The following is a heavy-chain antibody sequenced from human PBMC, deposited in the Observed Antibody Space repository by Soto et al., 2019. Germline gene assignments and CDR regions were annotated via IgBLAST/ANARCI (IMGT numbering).Heavy chain of an antibody. V-gene: IGHV1-69*12. CDR1: GGTFSSYA. D-gene: IGHD6-13*01. CDR3: ARGGKGSIAAAGDEYFQH. J-gene: IGHJ1*01. CDR2: IIPIFGTA. Sequence: QVQLVQSGAEVKKPGSSVKVSCKASGGTFSSYAISWVRQAPGQGLEWMGGIIPIFGTANYAQKFQGRVTITADXXTXTXXMELSSLRSEDTAVYYCARGGKGSIAAAGDEYFQHWGQGTLVTVSS.